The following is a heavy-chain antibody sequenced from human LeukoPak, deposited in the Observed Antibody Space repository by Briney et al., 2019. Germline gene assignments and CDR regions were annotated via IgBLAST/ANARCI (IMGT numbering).Heavy chain of an antibody. J-gene: IGHJ5*02. Sequence: GASVKVSCRASGYTFTSYDINWVRQATGQGLEWMGWMNPNSGNTGYAQKFQGRVTMTRDMSTSTDYMELSSLRSEDTAVYYCARDNSVEDTAWWFDPWGQGTLDTVSS. D-gene: IGHD4-23*01. CDR2: MNPNSGNT. V-gene: IGHV1-8*02. CDR1: GYTFTSYD. CDR3: ARDNSVEDTAWWFDP.